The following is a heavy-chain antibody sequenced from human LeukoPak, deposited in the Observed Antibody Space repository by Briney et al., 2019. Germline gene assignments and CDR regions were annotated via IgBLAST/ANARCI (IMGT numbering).Heavy chain of an antibody. CDR1: GFTFSSYA. CDR3: ARAPPLERIGWYGEDEF. Sequence: GGSLRLSCAASGFTFSSYAMHWVRQAPGKGPEYVAAISGNGDKTHYGSTVQGRFTVSRDNSKNTLYLQMGSLRTEDMAVYYCARAPPLERIGWYGEDEFRGQGTLVTVSS. D-gene: IGHD6-19*01. CDR2: ISGNGDKT. V-gene: IGHV3-64*01. J-gene: IGHJ1*01.